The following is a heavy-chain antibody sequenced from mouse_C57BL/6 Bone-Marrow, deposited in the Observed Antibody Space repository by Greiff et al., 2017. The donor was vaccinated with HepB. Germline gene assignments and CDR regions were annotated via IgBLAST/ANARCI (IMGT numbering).Heavy chain of an antibody. D-gene: IGHD1-1*01. V-gene: IGHV1-19*01. Sequence: VQLQQSGPVLVKPGASVKMSCKASGYTFTDYYMNWVKQSHGKNLEWIGVINPYNGGTSYNQKFKGKATLTVDKSSSTAYMELNSLTSEDSAVYYCASGTTVVAHYAMDYWGQGTSVTVSS. CDR1: GYTFTDYY. J-gene: IGHJ4*01. CDR2: INPYNGGT. CDR3: ASGTTVVAHYAMDY.